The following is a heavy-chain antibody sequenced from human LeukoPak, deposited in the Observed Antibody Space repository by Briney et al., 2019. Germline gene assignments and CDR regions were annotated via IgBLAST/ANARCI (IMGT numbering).Heavy chain of an antibody. CDR1: GGSISGYY. J-gene: IGHJ4*02. Sequence: SETLSLTCKVSGGSISGYYWSWIRQPAGKGLEWIGRLDSSGSTNYNTSLKSRVTMSIDRSQFSLRLTSVTAADTAIYYCARGTSCGSKCFFDYWGQGILVTVSS. V-gene: IGHV4-4*07. CDR2: LDSSGST. D-gene: IGHD2-21*01. CDR3: ARGTSCGSKCFFDY.